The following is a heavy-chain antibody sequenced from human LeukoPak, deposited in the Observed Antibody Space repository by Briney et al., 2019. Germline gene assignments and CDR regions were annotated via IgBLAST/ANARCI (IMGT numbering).Heavy chain of an antibody. Sequence: GGSLRLSCAASGFTFNDYAMHWVRQAPGKGLEWVSGISWNSGSIDYADSVKGRFTISRDNAKNSLYLQMNSLRAEDTAVYYCARDAEYYDFWSGYAAGWFDPWGQGTLVTVSS. J-gene: IGHJ5*02. D-gene: IGHD3-3*01. CDR1: GFTFNDYA. CDR2: ISWNSGSI. CDR3: ARDAEYYDFWSGYAAGWFDP. V-gene: IGHV3-9*01.